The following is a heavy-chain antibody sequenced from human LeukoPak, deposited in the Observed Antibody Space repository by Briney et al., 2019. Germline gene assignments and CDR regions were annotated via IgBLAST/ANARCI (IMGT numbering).Heavy chain of an antibody. CDR3: ARATGAKSDPYYYYMDV. V-gene: IGHV1-2*02. CDR2: INPNSGGT. Sequence: ASVTVSCKASGYTFTGYYMHWVRQAPGQGLEWMGWINPNSGGTNYAQKFQGRVTMTRDTSISTAYMELSRLRSDDTAVYYCARATGAKSDPYYYYMDVWGKGTTVTVSS. J-gene: IGHJ6*03. CDR1: GYTFTGYY. D-gene: IGHD1-14*01.